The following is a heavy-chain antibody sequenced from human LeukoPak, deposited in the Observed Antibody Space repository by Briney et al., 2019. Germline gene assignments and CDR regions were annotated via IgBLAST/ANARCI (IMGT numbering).Heavy chain of an antibody. J-gene: IGHJ4*02. CDR1: GYTFTGYY. D-gene: IGHD2-2*01. CDR3: ARDQVVVVPAATLYYFDY. Sequence: ASVKVFCKASGYTFTGYYMHWVRQAPGQGLEWMGWINPNSGGTNYAQKFQGRVTMTRDTSISTAYMELSRLRSDDTAVYYCARDQVVVVPAATLYYFDYWGQGTLVTVSS. V-gene: IGHV1-2*02. CDR2: INPNSGGT.